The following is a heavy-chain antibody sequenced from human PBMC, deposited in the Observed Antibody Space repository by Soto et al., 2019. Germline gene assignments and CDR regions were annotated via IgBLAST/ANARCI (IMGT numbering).Heavy chain of an antibody. CDR2: IWYYGSNK. V-gene: IGHV3-33*01. J-gene: IGHJ6*02. CDR1: GFTFSSYG. CDR3: TTDCSRSWSYYGMDV. Sequence: GGSLRLSCAASGFTFSSYGMHWVRQAPGKGLEWVAVIWYYGSNKYYADSVKGRFTISRDNSKNTLYLQMNSLRAEDTAVYYCTTDCSRSWSYYGMDVWGQGTTVTVSS. D-gene: IGHD2-15*01.